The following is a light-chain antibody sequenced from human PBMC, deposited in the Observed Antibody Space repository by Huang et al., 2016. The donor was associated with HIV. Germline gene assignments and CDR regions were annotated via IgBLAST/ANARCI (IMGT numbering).Light chain of an antibody. CDR2: GAS. J-gene: IGKJ3*01. Sequence: DIVLTQSPGTLSLSPGERATLSCRASQSVSSSYLGWYQQKPGQAHRLLIYGASSRASGIPDMFSGSGSGTDFTLTISRLEPEDFAVYYCQHYGSSPFTFGPGTKVDIK. V-gene: IGKV3-20*01. CDR1: QSVSSSY. CDR3: QHYGSSPFT.